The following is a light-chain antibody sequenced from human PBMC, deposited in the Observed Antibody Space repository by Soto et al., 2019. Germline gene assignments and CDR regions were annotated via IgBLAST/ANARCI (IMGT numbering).Light chain of an antibody. CDR2: GAY. V-gene: IGKV3-20*01. CDR3: QQFGSSPGVT. J-gene: IGKJ3*01. Sequence: EIVLTQSPGTLSLSPGERATLSCRASQSINSRYLAWYQQKPGQAPRLLIYGAYSRATGIPDRFSGSGSGTDFTLTISRLEPDAFAVYYCQQFGSSPGVTFGPGTKVDIK. CDR1: QSINSRY.